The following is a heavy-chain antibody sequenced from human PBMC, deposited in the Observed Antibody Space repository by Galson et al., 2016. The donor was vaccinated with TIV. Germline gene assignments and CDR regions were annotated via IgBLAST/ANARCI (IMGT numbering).Heavy chain of an antibody. CDR2: TYYRSTWYN. CDR1: GDSVSSTSAA. D-gene: IGHD3-3*01. Sequence: CAISGDSVSSTSAAWNWIRQSPSRGLEWLGRTYYRSTWYNDYAASLKRRITINPDTSKNQFSLQLTAVTPEDAAVYYWARGAPSVFGVIMTLDYWGQGTLCSGSS. V-gene: IGHV6-1*01. J-gene: IGHJ4*02. CDR3: ARGAPSVFGVIMTLDY.